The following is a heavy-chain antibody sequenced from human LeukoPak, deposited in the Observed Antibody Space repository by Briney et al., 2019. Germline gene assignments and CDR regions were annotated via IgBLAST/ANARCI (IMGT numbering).Heavy chain of an antibody. CDR1: GFTFSSYS. V-gene: IGHV3-21*01. D-gene: IGHD5-12*01. CDR3: ARDQSGYDYPFDY. CDR2: IGSSSSYI. J-gene: IGHJ4*02. Sequence: GGSLRLSCAASGFTFSSYSMNWVRQAPGKGLEWVSSIGSSSSYIYYADSVKGRFTISRDNAKNSLYLQMNSLRAEDTAVYYCARDQSGYDYPFDYWGQGTLVTVSS.